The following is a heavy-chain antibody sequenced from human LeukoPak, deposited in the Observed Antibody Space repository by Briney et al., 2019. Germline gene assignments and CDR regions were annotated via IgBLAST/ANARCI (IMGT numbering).Heavy chain of an antibody. Sequence: GRSLRLSCAASGFSFSNYDMSWVRQAPGKGLEWVAVIWYDGSNKYYADSVKGRFTISRDNSQNTLYLQMNSLKAEDTAVYYCARDLGQIDYWGQGTLVTVSS. CDR1: GFSFSNYD. CDR2: IWYDGSNK. CDR3: ARDLGQIDY. V-gene: IGHV3-33*08. J-gene: IGHJ4*02.